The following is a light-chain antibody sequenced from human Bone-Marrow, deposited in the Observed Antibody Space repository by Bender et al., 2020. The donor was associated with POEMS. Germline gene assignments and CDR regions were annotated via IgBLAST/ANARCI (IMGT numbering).Light chain of an antibody. V-gene: IGLV2-14*01. Sequence: QSALAQPPSASGSPGQSVTISCTGASSDVGAYNYVSWYHQHPGKAPRLMIYDVTNRPSGVSNRFSGSKSDNTASLTISGLQAEDEADYYCSSYTSSGTLVVFGGGTKLTVL. J-gene: IGLJ2*01. CDR3: SSYTSSGTLVV. CDR1: SSDVGAYNY. CDR2: DVT.